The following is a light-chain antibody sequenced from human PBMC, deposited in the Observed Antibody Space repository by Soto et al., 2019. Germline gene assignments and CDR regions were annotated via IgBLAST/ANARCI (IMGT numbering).Light chain of an antibody. CDR1: QSVNSNF. CDR3: QQYGRSPLLYT. V-gene: IGKV3-20*01. Sequence: EIVLTQSPGTLSLSPGERATLSCRTSQSVNSNFLAWYQQKPGQAPRLLVYGSSTRAAGVPDRFSGSGSGTDFTLTISSLELEDFAVYYCQQYGRSPLLYTFGQGTKLGVK. J-gene: IGKJ2*01. CDR2: GSS.